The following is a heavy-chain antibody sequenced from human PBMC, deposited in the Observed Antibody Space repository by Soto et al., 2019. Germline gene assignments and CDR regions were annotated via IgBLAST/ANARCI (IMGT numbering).Heavy chain of an antibody. D-gene: IGHD2-21*01. CDR3: AKGRAYCDRTDCYPFDF. CDR1: GASITSDDW. CDR2: IYHTGST. V-gene: IGHV4-4*02. J-gene: IGHJ4*02. Sequence: SETLSLTCAVSGASITSDDWWSWVRQSPWKGLEWIGEIYHTGSTNFRPSLKSRLTMSVDKSRNQFSLNLKSVTSADSAVYYCAKGRAYCDRTDCYPFDFWGQGTLVTVSS.